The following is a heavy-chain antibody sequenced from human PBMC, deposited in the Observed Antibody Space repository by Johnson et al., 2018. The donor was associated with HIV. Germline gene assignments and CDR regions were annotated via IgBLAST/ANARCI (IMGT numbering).Heavy chain of an antibody. Sequence: VQLVESGGGLVQPGRSLRLSCAASADFTVSRNYMSWVRQTPGKGLEWVSVIYSGGSTYYADSVKGRFTISRDSSKNTLYLQVDSLRVEDTAVYYCARGEGAYCGGDCYYAFDIWGQGTMVTVSS. J-gene: IGHJ3*02. CDR1: ADFTVSRNY. CDR3: ARGEGAYCGGDCYYAFDI. CDR2: IYSGGST. D-gene: IGHD2-21*02. V-gene: IGHV3-53*01.